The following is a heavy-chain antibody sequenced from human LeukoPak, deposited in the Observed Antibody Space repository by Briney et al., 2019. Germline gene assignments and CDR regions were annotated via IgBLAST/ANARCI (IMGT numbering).Heavy chain of an antibody. J-gene: IGHJ3*02. CDR3: ARDEGTMVRGVIIPDAFDI. CDR2: ISYDGSNN. V-gene: IGHV3-33*05. Sequence: GGSLRLSCAASGFTFSSYAMHWVRQAPGKGLEWVAVISYDGSNNYYADSVKGRFTISRDNPKNTLYLQMNSLRAEDTAVYYCARDEGTMVRGVIIPDAFDIWGQGTMVTVSS. CDR1: GFTFSSYA. D-gene: IGHD3-10*01.